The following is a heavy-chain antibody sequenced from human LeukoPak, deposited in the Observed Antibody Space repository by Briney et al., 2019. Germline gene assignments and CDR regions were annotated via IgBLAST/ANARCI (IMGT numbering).Heavy chain of an antibody. D-gene: IGHD1-1*01. CDR3: AGTFSYFHS. Sequence: PSQTLSLTCAISGDSVSSNSATWNWIGQSPSRGLEWLGRTYYRSKWYNDYAVSVKSRITINPDTSKNQFPLQLNSVTPEDSAVYYCAGTFSYFHSWGQGTLVTVSS. CDR1: GDSVSSNSAT. CDR2: TYYRSKWYN. V-gene: IGHV6-1*01. J-gene: IGHJ4*02.